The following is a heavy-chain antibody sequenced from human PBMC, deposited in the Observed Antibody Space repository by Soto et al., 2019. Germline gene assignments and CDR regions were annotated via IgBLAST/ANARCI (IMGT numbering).Heavy chain of an antibody. V-gene: IGHV1-3*01. D-gene: IGHD5-18*01. J-gene: IGHJ6*02. Sequence: GASVKVSCKASGYTFTSYAMHWVRQAPGQRLEWMGWINAGNGNTKYSLKFQGRVTITRDTSASTAYMELSSLRSEDTAVYYCATQPGVDTAMKLGYYYYGMDVWGQGTTVTVSS. CDR3: ATQPGVDTAMKLGYYYYGMDV. CDR2: INAGNGNT. CDR1: GYTFTSYA.